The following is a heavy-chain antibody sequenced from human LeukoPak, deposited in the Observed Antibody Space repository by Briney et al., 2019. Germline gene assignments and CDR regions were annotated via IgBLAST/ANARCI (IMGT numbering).Heavy chain of an antibody. D-gene: IGHD3-22*01. CDR3: AREDYYDSSGYPPGGAFDI. CDR1: GGTFSSYA. Sequence: VASVKVSCKASGGTFSSYAISWVRQAPGQGLEWMGWINPNSGGTNYAQKFQGWVTMTRDTSISTAYMELSRLRSDDTAVYYCAREDYYDSSGYPPGGAFDIWGQGTMVTVSS. V-gene: IGHV1-2*04. J-gene: IGHJ3*02. CDR2: INPNSGGT.